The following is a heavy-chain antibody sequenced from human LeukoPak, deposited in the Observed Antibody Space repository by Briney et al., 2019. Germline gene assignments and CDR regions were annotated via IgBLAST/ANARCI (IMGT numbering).Heavy chain of an antibody. CDR2: IYYSGST. V-gene: IGHV4-31*03. CDR3: ARGPRPDLYYYGSGAQLDY. J-gene: IGHJ4*02. CDR1: GGSISSGGYY. Sequence: PSETLSLTCTVSGGSISSGGYYWSWIRQHPGKGLEWIGYIYYSGSTDYNPSLKSRITISVDTSKNQFSLKLSSVTAADTAVYYCARGPRPDLYYYGSGAQLDYWGQGTLVTVSS. D-gene: IGHD3-10*01.